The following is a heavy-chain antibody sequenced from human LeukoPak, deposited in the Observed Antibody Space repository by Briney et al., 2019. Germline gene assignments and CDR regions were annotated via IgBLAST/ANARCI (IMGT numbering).Heavy chain of an antibody. CDR2: ISAYNGNT. J-gene: IGHJ6*02. V-gene: IGHV1-18*01. Sequence: ASVKVSCKASGYTFTSYGISWVRQAPGQGLEWMGWISAYNGNTNYAQKLQGRVTMTTDTSTSTAYMELRSLRSDDTAVYYCARDEGTVTTYYYGMDVWGQGTTVTVSS. CDR3: ARDEGTVTTYYYGMDV. CDR1: GYTFTSYG. D-gene: IGHD4-17*01.